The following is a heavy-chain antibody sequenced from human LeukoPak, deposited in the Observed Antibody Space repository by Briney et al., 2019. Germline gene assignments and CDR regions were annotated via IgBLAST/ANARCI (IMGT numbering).Heavy chain of an antibody. Sequence: SVKVSCKASGGTFSSYAISWVRQAPGQGLEWMGRIIPILGIANYAQKFQGRVTITADKSTSTAYMGLSSLRSEDTAVYYCARRGYSYGPFDYWGQGTLVTVSS. V-gene: IGHV1-69*04. J-gene: IGHJ4*02. CDR1: GGTFSSYA. D-gene: IGHD5-18*01. CDR2: IIPILGIA. CDR3: ARRGYSYGPFDY.